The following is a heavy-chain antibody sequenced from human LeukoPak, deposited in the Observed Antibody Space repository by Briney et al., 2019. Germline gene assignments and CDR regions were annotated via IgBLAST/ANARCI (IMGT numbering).Heavy chain of an antibody. CDR3: ARDRYSSSSGGWFDP. V-gene: IGHV4-59*01. D-gene: IGHD6-6*01. Sequence: SETLSLTCTVPGGSISSYYWSWIRQPPGKGLEWIGYIYYSGSTNYNPSLKSRVTISVDTSKNQFSLKLSSVTAADTAVYYCARDRYSSSSGGWFDPWGQGTLVTVSS. CDR1: GGSISSYY. CDR2: IYYSGST. J-gene: IGHJ5*02.